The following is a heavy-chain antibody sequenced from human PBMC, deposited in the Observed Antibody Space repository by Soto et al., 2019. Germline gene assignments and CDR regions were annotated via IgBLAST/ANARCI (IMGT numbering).Heavy chain of an antibody. J-gene: IGHJ6*02. CDR1: GYTFTSYD. Sequence: QVQLVQSGAEVKKPGASVKVSCKASGYTFTSYDINWVRQATGQGLEWMGWMNPNSGNTGYAQKFRGRVTMTRNTSRSTAYMELSSLRSEDTAVYYRARERTGATGRDVWGQGNTVTVPS. CDR2: MNPNSGNT. V-gene: IGHV1-8*01. D-gene: IGHD1-1*01. CDR3: ARERTGATGRDV.